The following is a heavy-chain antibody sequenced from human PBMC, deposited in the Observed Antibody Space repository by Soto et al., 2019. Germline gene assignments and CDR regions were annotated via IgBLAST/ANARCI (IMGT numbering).Heavy chain of an antibody. CDR2: IYHSGAT. CDR1: GGSITRDNFF. J-gene: IGHJ6*02. D-gene: IGHD5-12*01. CDR3: AKFEYSGSCGFYYYSGMDV. Sequence: PSATQSLTCAVSGGSITRDNFFWNWIRQRPGKGLEWIGYIYHSGATYYNPSLRSPVVISIDKAKNHFSLNLTSVTAADTAVYYCAKFEYSGSCGFYYYSGMDVWGQGTTVIVSS. V-gene: IGHV4-31*11.